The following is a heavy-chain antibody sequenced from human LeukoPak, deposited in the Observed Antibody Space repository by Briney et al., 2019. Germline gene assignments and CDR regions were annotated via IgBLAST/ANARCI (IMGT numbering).Heavy chain of an antibody. CDR2: INPNSGGT. J-gene: IGHJ4*02. D-gene: IGHD6-6*01. V-gene: IGHV1-2*02. Sequence: GASVKVPCKASGYTFTDYYMHWVRQAPGQGLEWMGWINPNSGGTNYAQMFQGRVTMTRDTSINTDYMELSSLSSDDTAIYYCARYSNSSPLGYWGQGTQVTVSS. CDR3: ARYSNSSPLGY. CDR1: GYTFTDYY.